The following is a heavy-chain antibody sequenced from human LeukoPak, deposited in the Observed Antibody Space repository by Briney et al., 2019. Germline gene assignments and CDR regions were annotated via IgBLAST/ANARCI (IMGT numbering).Heavy chain of an antibody. V-gene: IGHV3-23*01. J-gene: IGHJ4*02. CDR1: GFNFINFP. Sequence: GGSLRLSCAASGFNFINFPMTWFRQAPGKGLEWVSFIGANGDTNYAESAKDRFTISRDNSKKTLFLEMHSLRVEDTAVYYCARWNRMANREFSDWGQGTLVVVAS. CDR2: IGANGDT. D-gene: IGHD5-24*01. CDR3: ARWNRMANREFSD.